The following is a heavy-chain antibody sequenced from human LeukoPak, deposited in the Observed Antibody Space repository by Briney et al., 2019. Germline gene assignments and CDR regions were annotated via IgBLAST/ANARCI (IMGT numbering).Heavy chain of an antibody. CDR3: ARVPTVGWRRSLNFDY. V-gene: IGHV4-34*01. CDR1: GGSFSGYY. J-gene: IGHJ4*02. Sequence: SETLSLTCAVYGGSFSGYYWSWIRQPPGKGLEWIGEINHSGSTNYNPPLKSRVTISVDTSKNHFSLKLSSVTAADTAVYYCARVPTVGWRRSLNFDYWGQGTLVTVSS. CDR2: INHSGST. D-gene: IGHD4-23*01.